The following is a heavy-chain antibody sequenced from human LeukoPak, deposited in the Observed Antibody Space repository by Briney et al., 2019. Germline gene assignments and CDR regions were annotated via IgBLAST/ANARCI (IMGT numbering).Heavy chain of an antibody. Sequence: GGSLRLSCAASGFTFSSYEMNWVRQVPRKGLEWISYISSSGSTIYYADSVKGRFTISRDNAKNSLYLQMNSLRAEDTAVYYCARPSRPYRSTEYFQHWGQGTLVIVSS. CDR2: ISSSGSTI. J-gene: IGHJ1*01. V-gene: IGHV3-48*03. D-gene: IGHD6-13*01. CDR1: GFTFSSYE. CDR3: ARPSRPYRSTEYFQH.